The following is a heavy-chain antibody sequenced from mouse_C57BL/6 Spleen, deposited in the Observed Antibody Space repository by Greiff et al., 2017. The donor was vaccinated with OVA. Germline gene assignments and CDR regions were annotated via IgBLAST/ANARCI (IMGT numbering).Heavy chain of an antibody. J-gene: IGHJ2*01. CDR2: FYPGSGSI. CDR1: GYTFTEYT. D-gene: IGHD2-1*01. CDR3: ARHVRDYGNYEGYFDY. Sequence: QVQLKQSGAELVKPGASVKLSCKASGYTFTEYTIHWVQQRSGQGLEWIGWFYPGSGSIKYNEKFKDKATLTADKSSSTVYMELSRLTSEDSAVYFCARHVRDYGNYEGYFDYWGQGTTLTVSS. V-gene: IGHV1-62-2*01.